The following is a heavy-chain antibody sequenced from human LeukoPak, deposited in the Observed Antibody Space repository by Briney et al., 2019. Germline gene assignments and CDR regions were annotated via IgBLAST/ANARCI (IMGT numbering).Heavy chain of an antibody. Sequence: GGPLRHPRAPSGFPYSNAWMSGAPQAPGKGREGVGRIKSKTDGGTTDYAAPVKGRFTISRDDSKNTLYLQMNSLKTEDTAVYYCTTGVDCSSTSCYFPDVWGKGTTVTVSS. CDR1: GFPYSNAW. J-gene: IGHJ6*04. V-gene: IGHV3-15*01. CDR2: IKSKTDGGTT. D-gene: IGHD2-2*01. CDR3: TTGVDCSSTSCYFPDV.